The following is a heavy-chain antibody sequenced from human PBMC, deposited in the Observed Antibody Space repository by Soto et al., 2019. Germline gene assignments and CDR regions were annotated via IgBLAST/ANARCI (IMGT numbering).Heavy chain of an antibody. Sequence: QVQLVQSGAEVKKPGASVKVSRKASGYTFTSYGISWVRQAPGQGLEWMGWISAYNGNTNYAQKLQGRVTMTTDTSTSTAYMELRSLRSDDTAVYYCARDLGDIVVVPAAIPLDYWGQGTLVTVSS. D-gene: IGHD2-2*01. CDR2: ISAYNGNT. CDR1: GYTFTSYG. V-gene: IGHV1-18*01. J-gene: IGHJ4*02. CDR3: ARDLGDIVVVPAAIPLDY.